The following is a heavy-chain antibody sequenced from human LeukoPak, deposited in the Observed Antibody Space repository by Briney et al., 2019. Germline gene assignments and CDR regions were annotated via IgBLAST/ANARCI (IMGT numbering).Heavy chain of an antibody. V-gene: IGHV3-30-3*01. CDR1: GFTFSSYA. J-gene: IGHJ6*03. CDR2: ISYDGSNK. CDR3: ARGSPAYYYYYMDV. Sequence: GGSLRLSCAASGFTFSSYAMHWVRQAPGKGLEWVAVISYDGSNKYYADSVKGRFTISRDNSKNTLYLQMNSLRAEDTAVYYCARGSPAYYYYYMDVWGKGTTVTVSS.